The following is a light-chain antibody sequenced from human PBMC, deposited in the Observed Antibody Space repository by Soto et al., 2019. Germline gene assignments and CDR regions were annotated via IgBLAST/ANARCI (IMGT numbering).Light chain of an antibody. CDR3: QQYNNWPQIT. J-gene: IGKJ4*01. Sequence: EIVMTQSPATLSLSPGERATLSCRASQSVSSNLAWYQQKPGQTPSLLIYGASTRATGISARFSGSGSGTELTLTISSLQSEDFAVYYCQQYNNWPQITFGGGTKVEIK. CDR1: QSVSSN. CDR2: GAS. V-gene: IGKV3-15*01.